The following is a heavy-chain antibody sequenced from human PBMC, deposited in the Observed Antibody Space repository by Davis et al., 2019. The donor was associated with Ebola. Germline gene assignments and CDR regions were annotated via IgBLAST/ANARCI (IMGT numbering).Heavy chain of an antibody. V-gene: IGHV3-53*01. CDR2: IYTDGRT. D-gene: IGHD3-9*01. J-gene: IGHJ4*02. CDR3: AKGGYFDSLEIDS. CDR1: GFIVSDKY. Sequence: PGGSLRLSCVVSGFIVSDKYMSWVRQSPEKGREWVAVIYTDGRTYYSDSVKGRFTISRDNSNNTLYLQMNRLRVEDTAVYYCAKGGYFDSLEIDSWGQGTLVIVSS.